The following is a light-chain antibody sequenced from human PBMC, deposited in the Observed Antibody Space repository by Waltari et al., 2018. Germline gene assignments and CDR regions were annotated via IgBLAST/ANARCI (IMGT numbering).Light chain of an antibody. CDR3: SSYTSSSVV. Sequence: QSALTQPASVSGSHGQSITISCTATISDVGGYNYVSWYQQHPGKAPKLMIYDVSNRPSGVSNRFSGSKSGNTASLTISGLQAEDEADYYCSSYTSSSVVFGGGTKLTVL. CDR2: DVS. CDR1: ISDVGGYNY. J-gene: IGLJ2*01. V-gene: IGLV2-14*01.